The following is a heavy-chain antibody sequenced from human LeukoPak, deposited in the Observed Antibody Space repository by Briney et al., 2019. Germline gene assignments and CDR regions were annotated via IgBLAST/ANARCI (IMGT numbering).Heavy chain of an antibody. CDR2: IYYSGST. Sequence: SETLSLTCIVSGGSISTSRYYWGWTRQPPGKGLEWFGRIYYSGSTYYHPSLERRVTISFHTSKNQFSLRLSSVTAADTAVYYCAETTVTTLGAFDIWGQGTMVTVSS. CDR1: GGSISTSRYY. V-gene: IGHV4-39*01. CDR3: AETTVTTLGAFDI. D-gene: IGHD4-17*01. J-gene: IGHJ3*02.